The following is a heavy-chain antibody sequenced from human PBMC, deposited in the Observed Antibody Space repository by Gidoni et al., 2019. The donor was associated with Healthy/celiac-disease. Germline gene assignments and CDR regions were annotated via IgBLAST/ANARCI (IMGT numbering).Heavy chain of an antibody. Sequence: EVQLVQSGAEVTKPGESLRISCKGSGYSFTSYWISCVRQMPGKGLEWRGRIDPSDAYTNYSPSFQGHVTSSADKSISTAYLQWSSLKASDTAMYYCARLGSGWRGFDYWGQGTLVTGSX. D-gene: IGHD3-10*01. CDR1: GYSFTSYW. CDR2: IDPSDAYT. J-gene: IGHJ4*02. CDR3: ARLGSGWRGFDY. V-gene: IGHV5-10-1*03.